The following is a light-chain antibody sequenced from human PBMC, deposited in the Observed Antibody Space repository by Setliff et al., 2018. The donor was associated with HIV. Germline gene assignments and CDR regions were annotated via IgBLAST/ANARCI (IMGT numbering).Light chain of an antibody. V-gene: IGLV2-23*02. J-gene: IGLJ1*01. CDR3: LSYTGSDTFV. Sequence: QSVLTQPASVSGSPGQSITISCTGSSSDIGTYNFVSWYQQYPNKVPKVVIYEVSVRPSGISNRFSGSKSGNTASLTISRLQPEDDADYYCLSYTGSDTFVFGSGTKVTVL. CDR1: SSDIGTYNF. CDR2: EVS.